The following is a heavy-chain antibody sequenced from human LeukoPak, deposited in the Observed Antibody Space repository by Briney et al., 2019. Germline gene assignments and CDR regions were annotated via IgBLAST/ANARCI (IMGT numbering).Heavy chain of an antibody. Sequence: SETLSLTCTVSGDSISSYYWNWIRQTPGKGLEWIGYIYNDGTTNYNPSLRSRVSISVDTSKNTFSLKVFSVAAADTAAYYCARAPTPRGSSRYWGQGILVTVSS. D-gene: IGHD1-26*01. CDR1: GDSISSYY. CDR2: IYNDGTT. V-gene: IGHV4-59*01. J-gene: IGHJ4*02. CDR3: ARAPTPRGSSRY.